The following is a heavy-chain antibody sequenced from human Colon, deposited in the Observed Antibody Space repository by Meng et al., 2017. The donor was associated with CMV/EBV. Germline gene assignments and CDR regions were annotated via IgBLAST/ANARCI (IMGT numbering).Heavy chain of an antibody. D-gene: IGHD1-26*01. J-gene: IGHJ4*02. CDR2: IRYHGSDN. Sequence: GGSLRLSCAASAFTFSHYGMHWVRQAPGKGLEWVAYIRYHGSDNYHADSVKGRFTISRDNSKNTVYLQMNSLRAEDTAVYYCARASGGSYLFDYWGQGTLVTVSS. CDR1: AFTFSHYG. CDR3: ARASGGSYLFDY. V-gene: IGHV3-30*02.